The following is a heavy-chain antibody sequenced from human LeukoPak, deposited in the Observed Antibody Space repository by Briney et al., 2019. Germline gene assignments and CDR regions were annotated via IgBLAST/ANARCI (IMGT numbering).Heavy chain of an antibody. CDR1: GFTFSDHY. J-gene: IGHJ4*02. D-gene: IGHD6-19*01. Sequence: PGGSLRLSCAASGFTFSDHYMDWVRQAPGKGLEWVGRIRNRANGYTTEYAASVKGRFTISRDDSENSLYLQMSSLKTEDTAVYYCATEGYSSGPDLEYWGRGTLVTVSS. V-gene: IGHV3-72*01. CDR3: ATEGYSSGPDLEY. CDR2: IRNRANGYTT.